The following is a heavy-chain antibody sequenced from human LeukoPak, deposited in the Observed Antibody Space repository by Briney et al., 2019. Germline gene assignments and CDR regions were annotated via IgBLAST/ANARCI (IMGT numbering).Heavy chain of an antibody. CDR1: GGSISSGDYY. CDR3: ARSSIVVVIGAFDI. D-gene: IGHD2-21*01. CDR2: IYYSGGT. J-gene: IGHJ3*02. V-gene: IGHV4-30-4*08. Sequence: SETLSLTCTVSGGSISSGDYYWSWIRQPPGKGLEWIGYIYYSGGTYYNPSLKSRVTISVDTSKNQFSLKLSSVTAADTAVYYCARSSIVVVIGAFDIWGQGTMVTVSS.